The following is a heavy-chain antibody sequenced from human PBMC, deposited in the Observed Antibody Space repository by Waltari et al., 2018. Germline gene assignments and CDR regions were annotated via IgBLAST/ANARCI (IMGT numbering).Heavy chain of an antibody. D-gene: IGHD3-3*01. CDR1: GYPFSDYA. V-gene: IGHV1-8*02. Sequence: QMQLVQSGAEVKKPGASVKVSCKASGYPFSDYAITGVRQATGHGLEWMGWINPKSGNTVAAQNFQDRVTITRDPSTSTVYMELSSLRSDDAAVYYCARVHYDFWSGYYIWGQGTLVTVPS. CDR3: ARVHYDFWSGYYI. J-gene: IGHJ4*02. CDR2: INPKSGNT.